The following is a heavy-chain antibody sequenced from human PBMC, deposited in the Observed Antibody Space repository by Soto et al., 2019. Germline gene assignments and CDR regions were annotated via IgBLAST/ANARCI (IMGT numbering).Heavy chain of an antibody. Sequence: GGSLRLSCEASGFSFGSYSMNWVRQAPGKGLEWVSFISGRGTTTYYADSVRGRFTVSRDNAKNSLSLEVNSLRDEDTAVYYCEILGYCSSATCKYYFYYYGMDVWGQGTTVTVSS. CDR2: ISGRGTTT. D-gene: IGHD2-2*01. J-gene: IGHJ6*02. CDR1: GFSFGSYS. CDR3: EILGYCSSATCKYYFYYYGMDV. V-gene: IGHV3-48*02.